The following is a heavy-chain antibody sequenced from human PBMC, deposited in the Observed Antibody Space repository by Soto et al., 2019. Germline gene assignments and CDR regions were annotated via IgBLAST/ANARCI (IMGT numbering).Heavy chain of an antibody. D-gene: IGHD2-2*01. CDR1: GGSFSGYY. J-gene: IGHJ6*03. CDR2: INHSGST. CDR3: ARGGGFGVVVPAAQPYYYYYMDV. Sequence: SETLSLTCAVYGGSFSGYYWSWIRQPPGKGLEWIGEINHSGSTNYNPSLKSRVTISVDTSKNQFSLKLSSVTAADTAVYYCARGGGFGVVVPAAQPYYYYYMDVWGKGTTVTVSS. V-gene: IGHV4-34*01.